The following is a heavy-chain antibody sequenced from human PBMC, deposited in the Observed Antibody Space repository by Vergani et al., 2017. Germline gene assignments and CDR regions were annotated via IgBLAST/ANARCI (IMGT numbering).Heavy chain of an antibody. J-gene: IGHJ3*02. D-gene: IGHD2-21*02. CDR1: GFTFSDYY. V-gene: IGHV3-11*04. Sequence: VQLVESGGGLIQPGGSLRLSCAASGFTFSDYYMSWIRQAPGKGLEWVSYISSSGSTIYYADSVKGRFTISRDNSKNTLYLQMNSLRAEDTAVYYCARPLAYCGGDCFKHDAFDIWGQGTMVTVSS. CDR3: ARPLAYCGGDCFKHDAFDI. CDR2: ISSSGSTI.